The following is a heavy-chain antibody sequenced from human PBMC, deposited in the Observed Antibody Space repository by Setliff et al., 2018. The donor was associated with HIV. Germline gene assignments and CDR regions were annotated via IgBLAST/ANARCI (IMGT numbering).Heavy chain of an antibody. CDR3: ATKVYCTNGVCLDAFDI. V-gene: IGHV1-46*01. J-gene: IGHJ3*02. CDR2: INPSSGST. CDR1: GYTFTSYY. Sequence: ASVKVSCKASGYTFTSYYMHWVRQAPGQGLEWMGIINPSSGSTSYAQKFQGRVTMTRDTSTSTVHMELSSLRSEDTAVYYCATKVYCTNGVCLDAFDIWGQGTMVTVSS. D-gene: IGHD2-8*01.